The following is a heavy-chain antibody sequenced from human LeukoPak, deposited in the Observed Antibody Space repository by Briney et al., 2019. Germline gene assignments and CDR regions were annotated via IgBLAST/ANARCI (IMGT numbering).Heavy chain of an antibody. D-gene: IGHD2-2*01. CDR2: TYYRSKWYY. J-gene: IGHJ4*02. CDR3: ARARCSRTSCNTESDY. Sequence: SQTLSLTCAISGDNVSSNSGTLNWIRQSPSRGLEWLGRTYYRSKWYYDYAVSVKSRISINPDTSKNQFSLQLNSVTPEDTAVYYCARARCSRTSCNTESDYWGQGILVTVSS. V-gene: IGHV6-1*01. CDR1: GDNVSSNSGT.